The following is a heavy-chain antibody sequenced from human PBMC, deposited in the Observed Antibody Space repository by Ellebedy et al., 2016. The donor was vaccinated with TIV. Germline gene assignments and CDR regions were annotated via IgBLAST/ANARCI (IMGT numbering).Heavy chain of an antibody. CDR1: GFTFGSYD. CDR2: MSYDGSEK. Sequence: GESLKISCAASGFTFGSYDMHWVRQAPGKGLEWVGMMSYDGSEKYYADSVKGRFTISSDNSKDTLFLQLSSLTTEDTAVYYCARVFESYSLDYWGQGTLVTVSS. J-gene: IGHJ4*02. CDR3: ARVFESYSLDY. D-gene: IGHD2-15*01. V-gene: IGHV3-30*04.